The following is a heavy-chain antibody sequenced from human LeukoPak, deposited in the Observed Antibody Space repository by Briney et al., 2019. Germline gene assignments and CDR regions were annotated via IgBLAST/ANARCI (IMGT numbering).Heavy chain of an antibody. V-gene: IGHV4-59*01. CDR1: GGSISSYY. Sequence: SETLSLTCTVSGGSISSYYWSWIRQPPGKGLEWIGYIYYSGSTNYNPSLKSRVTMSVDTSKNQFSLKLSSVTAADTAVYYCARDQWLVGIDYWGQGTLVTVSS. CDR3: ARDQWLVGIDY. CDR2: IYYSGST. J-gene: IGHJ4*02. D-gene: IGHD6-19*01.